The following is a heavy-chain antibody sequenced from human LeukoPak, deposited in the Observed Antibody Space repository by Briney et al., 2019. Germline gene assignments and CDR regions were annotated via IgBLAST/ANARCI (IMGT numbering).Heavy chain of an antibody. CDR3: ARGLKGRYFDWLLQSRLSVGDY. D-gene: IGHD3-9*01. Sequence: PSETLSLTCTVSGGSISSCSYYWGWIRQPPGKGLEWIGSIYYSGSTYYNPSLKSRVTISVDTSKNQFSLKLSSVTAADTAVYYCARGLKGRYFDWLLQSRLSVGDYWGQGTLVTVSS. J-gene: IGHJ4*02. CDR1: GGSISSCSYY. CDR2: IYYSGST. V-gene: IGHV4-39*07.